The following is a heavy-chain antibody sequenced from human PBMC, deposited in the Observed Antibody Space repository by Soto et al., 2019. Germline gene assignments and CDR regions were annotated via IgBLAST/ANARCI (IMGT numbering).Heavy chain of an antibody. Sequence: PSETLSLTCTVSGGSISSGGYYWSWIRQHPGKGLEWIGYIYYSGSTYYNPSLKSRVTISVDTSKNQFSLKLSSVTAADTAVYYCAKDPCSSWYCKYFEYWGQGTQVTVSS. CDR3: AKDPCSSWYCKYFEY. CDR2: IYYSGST. D-gene: IGHD6-13*01. J-gene: IGHJ4*02. V-gene: IGHV4-31*03. CDR1: GGSISSGGYY.